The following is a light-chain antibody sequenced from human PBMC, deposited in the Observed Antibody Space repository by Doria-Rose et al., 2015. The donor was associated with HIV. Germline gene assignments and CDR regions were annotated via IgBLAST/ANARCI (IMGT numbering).Light chain of an antibody. CDR2: WAS. CDR3: QQYYDTPS. CDR1: QSLLYTSKNY. Sequence: DIQMTQSPESLGMSLGERATLNCKSNQSLLYTSKNYLARYQQKPGQPPKLLIYWASTRQSGVPARFSGSGSGTDLSLTISSLEAEDVAVYYCQQYYDTPSCGPGTTVDIK. V-gene: IGKV4-1*01. J-gene: IGKJ3*01.